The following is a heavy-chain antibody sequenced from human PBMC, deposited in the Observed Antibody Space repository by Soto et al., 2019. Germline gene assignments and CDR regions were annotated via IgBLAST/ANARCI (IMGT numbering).Heavy chain of an antibody. V-gene: IGHV3-9*01. J-gene: IGHJ4*02. CDR1: GFDFGEYA. Sequence: EVQLVESGGGLVQPGRSLRLSCTASGFDFGEYAMHWVRQAPGKGLEWVSGITWNSGNIGYAESVKGRFTISRDNANNPLFRQLNSLGPGDTAFYSCEKDPRGGAVAVPFFDQRGQGAQVTVSS. CDR3: EKDPRGGAVAVPFFDQ. CDR2: ITWNSGNI. D-gene: IGHD6-19*01.